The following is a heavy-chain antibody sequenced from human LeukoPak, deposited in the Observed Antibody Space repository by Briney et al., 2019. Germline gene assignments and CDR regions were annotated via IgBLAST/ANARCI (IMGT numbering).Heavy chain of an antibody. CDR1: GFTFSSYA. CDR3: ARDGSSSWFPSFDY. V-gene: IGHV3-30-3*01. J-gene: IGHJ4*02. Sequence: GGSLRLSCAASGFTFSSYAMHWVRQAPGKGLEWVAVISYDGSNKYYADSVKGRFTISRVNSKNTLYLQMNSPRAEDTAVHYCARDGSSSWFPSFDYWGQGTLVTVSS. CDR2: ISYDGSNK. D-gene: IGHD6-13*01.